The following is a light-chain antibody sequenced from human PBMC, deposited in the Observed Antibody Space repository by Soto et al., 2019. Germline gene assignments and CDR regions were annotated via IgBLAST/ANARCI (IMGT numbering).Light chain of an antibody. CDR2: LTY. Sequence: EIRMTKSASSLSACVGDRVSIXCRASQDWGSHVVWYQQKPGKARKRLSYLTYSLQHVGPSRFSCSGSATDFSRTISSLQPEDSATYFGLQHNSYPRTFGQGTKVDIK. CDR1: QDWGSH. CDR3: LQHNSYPRT. V-gene: IGKV1-17*01. J-gene: IGKJ1*01.